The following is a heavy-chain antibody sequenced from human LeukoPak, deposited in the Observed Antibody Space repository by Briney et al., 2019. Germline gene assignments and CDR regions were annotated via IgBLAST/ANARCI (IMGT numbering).Heavy chain of an antibody. J-gene: IGHJ4*02. Sequence: PGGSLRPSCAASGFTFSNYAMSWVRLAPGKGLEWVSVIGGGGGTTYYANSVKGRFTISRDNSKNTLSLQMNSLRADDTALYYCARGMGGSLWYHFDYWGQGTLVTVSS. D-gene: IGHD1-26*01. CDR1: GFTFSNYA. V-gene: IGHV3-23*01. CDR2: IGGGGGTT. CDR3: ARGMGGSLWYHFDY.